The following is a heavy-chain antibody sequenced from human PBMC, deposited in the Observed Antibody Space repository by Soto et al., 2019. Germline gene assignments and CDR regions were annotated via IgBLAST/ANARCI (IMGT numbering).Heavy chain of an antibody. D-gene: IGHD2-15*01. CDR2: IKTKTDGETT. CDR1: GLTFSNAW. CDR3: AKDWGAYCSGGGCYWIDY. Sequence: GGSLRLSCAASGLTFSNAWMSWVRQAPGKGLEWIGRIKTKTDGETTDYAAPVKGRVTISRDDSKNTLYLQMNSLRAEDTAVYYCAKDWGAYCSGGGCYWIDYWGQGTLVTVSS. V-gene: IGHV3-15*01. J-gene: IGHJ4*02.